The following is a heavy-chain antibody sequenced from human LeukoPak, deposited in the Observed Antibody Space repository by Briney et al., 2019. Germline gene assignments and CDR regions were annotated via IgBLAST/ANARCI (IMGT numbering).Heavy chain of an antibody. CDR3: ARHFPPQIDSRPRTNYYYYYMDV. CDR2: IYTSGST. D-gene: IGHD2-2*01. V-gene: IGHV4-4*09. CDR1: GGSISSYY. Sequence: SETLSLTCTVSGGSISSYYWSWIRQPPGKGLEWIGYIYTSGSTNYNPSLKSRVTISVDTSKNQFSLKLGSVTAADTAVYYCARHFPPQIDSRPRTNYYYYYMDVWGKGTTVTVSS. J-gene: IGHJ6*03.